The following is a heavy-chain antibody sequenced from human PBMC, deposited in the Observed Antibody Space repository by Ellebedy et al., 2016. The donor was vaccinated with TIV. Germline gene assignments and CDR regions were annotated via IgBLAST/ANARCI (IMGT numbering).Heavy chain of an antibody. D-gene: IGHD3/OR15-3a*01. CDR3: VVGLFHP. V-gene: IGHV1-8*01. Sequence: AASVKVSCKASGYTFTAYDINWVRQATGQGLEYLGWMKPGSGNTGDAQKFEGRVTMTRNTSTSTAYMELSSLRSDDTAVYYCVVGLFHPWGQGTLVTVSS. J-gene: IGHJ5*02. CDR1: GYTFTAYD. CDR2: MKPGSGNT.